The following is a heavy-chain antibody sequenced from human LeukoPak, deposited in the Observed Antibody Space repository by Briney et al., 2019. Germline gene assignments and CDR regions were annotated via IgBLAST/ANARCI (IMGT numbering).Heavy chain of an antibody. CDR1: GFTFSNAW. D-gene: IGHD1-7*01. J-gene: IGHJ4*02. CDR3: AKIRVVFNWNYAYYFDS. CDR2: ISYDGSDK. V-gene: IGHV3-30*18. Sequence: GGSLRLSCAASGFTFSNAWMSWVRQAPGKGLEWVAVISYDGSDKYYADSVKGRFTISRDNSKNTLYLQMNSLRTEDTALYYCAKIRVVFNWNYAYYFDSWGQGTLVTVSS.